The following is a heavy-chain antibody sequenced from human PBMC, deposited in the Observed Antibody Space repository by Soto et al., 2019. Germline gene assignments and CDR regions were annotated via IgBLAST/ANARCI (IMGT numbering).Heavy chain of an antibody. CDR1: WGTIINYSDC. CDR2: IYSSGST. CDR3: ASAPEKLLIQPKFDY. V-gene: IGHV4-61*01. D-gene: IGHD5-18*01. Sequence: SQPLRVTWSVAWGTIINYSDCRSMNRKSPGKGLEWIGYIYSSGSTNYNPSPKSRVTISVDTSKNQFSLKLSSVTAADTAVYYCASAPEKLLIQPKFDYWGQGALVTVSS. J-gene: IGHJ4*02.